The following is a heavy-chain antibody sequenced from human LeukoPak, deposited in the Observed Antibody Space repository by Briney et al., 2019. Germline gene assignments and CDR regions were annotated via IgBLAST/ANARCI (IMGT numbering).Heavy chain of an antibody. Sequence: GGSLRLSCAASGFTFCSYAMTWVRQAPGKGLEWVSGISSSGGSTYYADSVKGRFTISRDNSKKTLNMQMNSLRAEDTAVYYCAKVVSGGWQSPIDYWGQGTLVTVSS. V-gene: IGHV3-23*01. CDR3: AKVVSGGWQSPIDY. CDR1: GFTFCSYA. J-gene: IGHJ4*02. D-gene: IGHD1-26*01. CDR2: ISSSGGST.